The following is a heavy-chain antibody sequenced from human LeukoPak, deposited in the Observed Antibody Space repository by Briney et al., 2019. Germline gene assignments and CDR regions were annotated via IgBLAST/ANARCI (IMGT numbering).Heavy chain of an antibody. CDR2: INHSGST. CDR1: GGSFSGFY. CDR3: AGRYFDWSDDAFDI. V-gene: IGHV4-34*01. J-gene: IGHJ3*02. D-gene: IGHD3-9*01. Sequence: SETLSLTCAVSGGSFSGFYWTWIRQTPGKGLQWIGHINHSGSTNYNPSLKSRVTISVDTSKNQFSLKLSSVTAADTAVYYCAGRYFDWSDDAFDIWGQGTMVTVSS.